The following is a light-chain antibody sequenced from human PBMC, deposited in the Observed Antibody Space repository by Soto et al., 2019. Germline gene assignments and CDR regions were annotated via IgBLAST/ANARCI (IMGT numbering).Light chain of an antibody. J-gene: IGLJ2*01. CDR2: LNSDGSH. Sequence: QSVLTQSPSASASLGASVKLTCTLSSGHSSYAIAWHQQQPEKGPRYLMKLNSDGSHSKGDGIPDRFSGSSSGAERYLTISRLQSEDEADCYCQTWGTGIHLVFGGGTKLTAL. V-gene: IGLV4-69*01. CDR3: QTWGTGIHLV. CDR1: SGHSSYA.